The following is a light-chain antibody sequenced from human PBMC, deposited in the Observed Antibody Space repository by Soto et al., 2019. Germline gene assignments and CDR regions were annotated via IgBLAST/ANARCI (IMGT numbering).Light chain of an antibody. V-gene: IGKV3-20*01. CDR2: GAS. CDR1: QSVGISY. J-gene: IGKJ2*01. Sequence: EIVLTQSPGTLSLSPGERATLSCRASQSVGISYLAWYQQRPGQAPRLLIYGASSRATGIPDRFSGSGSGTDFTLTISRLEPEDFAVHYCQRYGSSPPYTFGQGTKLEIK. CDR3: QRYGSSPPYT.